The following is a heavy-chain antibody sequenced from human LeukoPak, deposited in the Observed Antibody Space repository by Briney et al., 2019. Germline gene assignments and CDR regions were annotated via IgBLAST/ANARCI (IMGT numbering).Heavy chain of an antibody. Sequence: GGSLRLSCAASGFTFSSYWMSWVRQAPGKGLEWVAHIKEDGGEKYYVDPVKGRFTISRDNAKNSLYLQMNSLRAEDTAMYYCVRDRGYCSGGTCYALWDYWGQGTLVTVSS. D-gene: IGHD2-15*01. J-gene: IGHJ4*02. CDR1: GFTFSSYW. CDR2: IKEDGGEK. CDR3: VRDRGYCSGGTCYALWDY. V-gene: IGHV3-7*01.